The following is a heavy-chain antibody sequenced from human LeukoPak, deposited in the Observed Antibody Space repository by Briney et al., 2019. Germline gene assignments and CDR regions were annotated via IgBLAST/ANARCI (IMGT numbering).Heavy chain of an antibody. V-gene: IGHV3-48*04. CDR1: GFTFSSYS. D-gene: IGHD2-2*01. Sequence: PGGSLRLSCAASGFTFSSYSMNWVRQAPGKGLEWVSYISSSGSTIFYADSLKGRFTLSRDNAKNSLYLHMNSLRAEDTAVYYCARETDSTLFDYWGQGTLVTVSS. J-gene: IGHJ4*02. CDR3: ARETDSTLFDY. CDR2: ISSSGSTI.